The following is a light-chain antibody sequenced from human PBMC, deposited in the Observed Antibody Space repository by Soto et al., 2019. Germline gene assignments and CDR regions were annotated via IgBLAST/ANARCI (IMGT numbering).Light chain of an antibody. CDR1: QSVSSSY. V-gene: IGKV3D-20*02. J-gene: IGKJ2*02. Sequence: EIVLTQSPGTLSLSPGERATLSCRASQSVSSSYLAWYQQKPGQAPRLLIHGASTRATGIPDRFSGSGSGTDFSLTITSLEPEDFAVYYCQQRGKWPSTFGPGTKVE. CDR3: QQRGKWPST. CDR2: GAS.